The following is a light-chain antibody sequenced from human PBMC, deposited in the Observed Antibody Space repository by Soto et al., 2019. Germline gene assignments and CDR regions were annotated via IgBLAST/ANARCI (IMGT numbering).Light chain of an antibody. J-gene: IGLJ2*01. Sequence: QSALTQPPSASGSPGRSFTIPCTGTRSDVGAYGYVPWYQQHPGKTPKLIISEVRKRPSGVPDRFSGSKSGNTASLTVSGLQAEDEADYYCSSFAGSNNLLFGGGTKLTVL. CDR1: RSDVGAYGY. CDR3: SSFAGSNNLL. CDR2: EVR. V-gene: IGLV2-8*01.